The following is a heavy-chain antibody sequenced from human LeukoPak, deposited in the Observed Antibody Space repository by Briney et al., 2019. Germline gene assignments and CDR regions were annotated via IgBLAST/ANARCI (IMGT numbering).Heavy chain of an antibody. CDR2: ISSNGGTT. V-gene: IGHV3-64D*06. CDR1: RFTFNTYA. D-gene: IGHD3-10*01. J-gene: IGHJ4*02. Sequence: GGSLRLSCSASRFTFNTYAMHWVRQAPGKGPEYVSAISSNGGTTNYADSVRGRFTISRDNSKNTLYLQLSALRAEDTALYYCVGYASGSYKVDYWGQGTLVIVSS. CDR3: VGYASGSYKVDY.